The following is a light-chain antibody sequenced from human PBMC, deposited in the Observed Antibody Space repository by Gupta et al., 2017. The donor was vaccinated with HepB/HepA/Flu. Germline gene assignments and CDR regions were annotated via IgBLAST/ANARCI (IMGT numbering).Light chain of an antibody. CDR3: AAWDDSLNGYV. J-gene: IGLJ1*01. V-gene: IGLV1-44*01. Sequence: QSVLTHPPSASGPPGPRVTISCSGSSTNIGTNTVNWYQHLPGTAPTLLIYSNNQRPSGVPDRFSGSKSGTSAALAISGLQSEDEADYYCAAWDDSLNGYVFGTGTKVTVL. CDR2: SNN. CDR1: STNIGTNT.